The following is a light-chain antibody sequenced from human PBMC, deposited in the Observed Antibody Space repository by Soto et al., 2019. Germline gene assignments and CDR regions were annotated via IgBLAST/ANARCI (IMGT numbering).Light chain of an antibody. CDR2: DAS. V-gene: IGKV3-15*01. CDR1: QSVSSN. J-gene: IGKJ1*01. CDR3: QQSSKWPWT. Sequence: EIVMTQSPATLSLSPGERATLSCRASQSVSSNLAWYQQRPGQAPRLLIYDASTRATGIPTSFSGSGSGTEFTLTISSLKSEDFAVYYCQQSSKWPWTFGQGTQGEVK.